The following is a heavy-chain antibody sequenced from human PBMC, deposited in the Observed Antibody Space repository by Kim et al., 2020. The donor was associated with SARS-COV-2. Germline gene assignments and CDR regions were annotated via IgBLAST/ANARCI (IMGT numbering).Heavy chain of an antibody. CDR3: ARMNFGSGSYGLDY. D-gene: IGHD3-10*01. J-gene: IGHJ4*02. Sequence: SETLSLTCTVSGGSISSTIYYWGWIRQPPGKGLEWIGSIYSSGSTYYNPSLKSRVTISVDTSKNQFSLKLSSVTAADTAVYYCARMNFGSGSYGLDYWGQGILVTVSS. V-gene: IGHV4-39*07. CDR1: GGSISSTIYY. CDR2: IYSSGST.